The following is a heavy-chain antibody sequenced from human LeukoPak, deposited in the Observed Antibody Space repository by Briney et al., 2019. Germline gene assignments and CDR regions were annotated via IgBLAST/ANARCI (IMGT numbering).Heavy chain of an antibody. CDR3: ATRGTTATKYFEH. Sequence: PGGSLRLSCAGSGFIFTSYALTWVRQAPGKGLEWVAGISGSGGKTFYADSVKGRFTISRDNSKNMLHLQMKSLRAEDTAVYYCATRGTTATKYFEHWGQGTLVTVSS. J-gene: IGHJ4*02. V-gene: IGHV3-23*01. CDR2: ISGSGGKT. CDR1: GFIFTSYA. D-gene: IGHD1-1*01.